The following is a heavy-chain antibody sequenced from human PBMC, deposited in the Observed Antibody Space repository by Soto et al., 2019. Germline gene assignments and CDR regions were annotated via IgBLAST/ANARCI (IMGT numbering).Heavy chain of an antibody. V-gene: IGHV4-34*01. J-gene: IGHJ5*02. Sequence: SETLSITCAVYGGTCSGYYRRWIRQHPGKGLEWIGEINHSGSTNYNPSLKSRVTISVDTSKNQFPLNLSSVTAADTAVYYCARCTGIAGRPVFGNWFDPWGQGTLVTVSS. D-gene: IGHD6-6*01. CDR1: GGTCSGYY. CDR2: INHSGST. CDR3: ARCTGIAGRPVFGNWFDP.